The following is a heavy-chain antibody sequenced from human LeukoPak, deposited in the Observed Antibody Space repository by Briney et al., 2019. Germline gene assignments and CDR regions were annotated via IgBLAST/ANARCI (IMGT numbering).Heavy chain of an antibody. CDR3: ARGRWGSPNSAITIFGVVSGNWFDP. CDR1: GGTFSSYA. V-gene: IGHV1-69*05. Sequence: GSSVKVSCKASGGTFSSYAISWVRQAPGQGLEWMGRIIPIFGTANYAQKFQGRVTITTDESTSTAYMELSSLRSEDTAVYYCARGRWGSPNSAITIFGVVSGNWFDPWGQGTLVTVSS. D-gene: IGHD3-3*01. CDR2: IIPIFGTA. J-gene: IGHJ5*02.